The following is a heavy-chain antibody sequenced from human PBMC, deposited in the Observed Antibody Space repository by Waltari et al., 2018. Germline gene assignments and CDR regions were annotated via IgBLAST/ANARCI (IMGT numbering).Heavy chain of an antibody. J-gene: IGHJ4*02. CDR3: ARRIVGATDY. Sequence: QFKLVQSGAEVKRPGASVKFSSKVSGYTSTAYYLTWVRQAPGQGLEWMGRINPNSGGTNYAQKFQGRVTMTRDTSISTAYMELSRLRSDDTAVYYCARRIVGATDYWGQGTLVTVSS. CDR1: GYTSTAYY. CDR2: INPNSGGT. V-gene: IGHV1-2*06. D-gene: IGHD1-26*01.